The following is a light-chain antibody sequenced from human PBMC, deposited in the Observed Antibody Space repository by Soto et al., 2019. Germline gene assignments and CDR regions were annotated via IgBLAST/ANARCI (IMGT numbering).Light chain of an antibody. J-gene: IGKJ1*01. CDR2: KAS. Sequence: DIQMTQSPSTLSASVGDRVTITCRASQTINSWLAWYQQKPGKAPKLLIYKASYLQSWVPSTFSGSGSGTEFTLTISSLQPDDFATYYCQQYKSYSSWTFGQGTKVDNK. CDR3: QQYKSYSSWT. CDR1: QTINSW. V-gene: IGKV1-5*03.